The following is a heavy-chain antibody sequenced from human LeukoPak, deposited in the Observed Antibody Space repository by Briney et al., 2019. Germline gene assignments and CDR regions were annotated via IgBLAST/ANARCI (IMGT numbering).Heavy chain of an antibody. CDR1: GFTFSSYA. CDR3: AKLQVGATSPTDFWDLLDY. CDR2: ISGSGGST. V-gene: IGHV3-23*01. J-gene: IGHJ4*02. D-gene: IGHD1-26*01. Sequence: GGSLRLSCASSGFTFSSYAMSWVRQAPGKGLEWVSAISGSGGSTYYADFVKGRLTISRDNSKNTLYLQMNSLRAEDTAVYYCAKLQVGATSPTDFWDLLDYWGQGTLVTVSS.